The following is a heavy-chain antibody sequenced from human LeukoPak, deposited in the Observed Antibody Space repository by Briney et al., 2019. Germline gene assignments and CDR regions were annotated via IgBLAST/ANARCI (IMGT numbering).Heavy chain of an antibody. Sequence: PGGSLRLSCAASGFTVSSNYMSWVRQAPGKGLGWVSVIYSGGSTYYADSVKGRFTISRDNSKNTLYLQMNSLRAEDTAVYYCASSCSGGSCYSFYYNMDVWGQGTTVTVSS. J-gene: IGHJ6*02. CDR1: GFTVSSNY. V-gene: IGHV3-66*01. CDR3: ASSCSGGSCYSFYYNMDV. D-gene: IGHD2-15*01. CDR2: IYSGGST.